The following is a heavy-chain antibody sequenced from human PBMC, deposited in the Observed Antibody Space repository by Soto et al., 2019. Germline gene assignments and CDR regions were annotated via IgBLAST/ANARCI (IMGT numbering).Heavy chain of an antibody. V-gene: IGHV1-18*01. CDR3: VRDLDGSGSYYTDY. CDR2: ISRHNGNT. Sequence: GASVKVSCKASGYVFISYGISWVRQAPGQGLEWMGWISRHNGNTHYAQEFQGRVTMTTDASTSTAYMELRSLRSDDTAVYYCVRDLDGSGSYYTDYWGQGTLVTVSS. J-gene: IGHJ4*02. CDR1: GYVFISYG. D-gene: IGHD3-10*01.